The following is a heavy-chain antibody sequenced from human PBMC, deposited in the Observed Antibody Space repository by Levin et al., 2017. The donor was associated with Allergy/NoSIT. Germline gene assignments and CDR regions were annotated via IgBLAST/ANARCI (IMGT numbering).Heavy chain of an antibody. CDR3: ARDADTSGSYSFYDY. CDR2: IWYDGSHD. Sequence: GGSPRLSCATSGFTFRFYGMHWVRQAPGKGLEWVAVIWYDGSHDYYADSVRGRFTISRDDSKNTVFLQMNSLRAEDTAVYYCARDADTSGSYSFYDYWGQGTLVTVSS. D-gene: IGHD3-22*01. CDR1: GFTFRFYG. V-gene: IGHV3-33*01. J-gene: IGHJ4*02.